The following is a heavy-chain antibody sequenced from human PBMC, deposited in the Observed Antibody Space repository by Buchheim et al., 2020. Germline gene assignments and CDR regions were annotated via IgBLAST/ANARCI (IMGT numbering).Heavy chain of an antibody. CDR1: GGTFSSYI. D-gene: IGHD6-19*01. CDR2: IIPILGIA. CDR3: AGGVSSGIYYFYGMDV. J-gene: IGHJ6*02. V-gene: IGHV1-69*02. Sequence: QVQLVQSGAEVKKPGSSVKVSCKASGGTFSSYIISWVRQAPGQGFEWMGRIIPILGIANYAQKFRGSVTITADKSTSTAYMELSSLSSDDTDVDYCAGGVSSGIYYFYGMDVWGQGTT.